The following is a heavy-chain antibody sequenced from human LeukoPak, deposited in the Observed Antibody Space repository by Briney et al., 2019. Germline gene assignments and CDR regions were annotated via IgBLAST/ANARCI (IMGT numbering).Heavy chain of an antibody. V-gene: IGHV3-33*01. D-gene: IGHD3-10*01. CDR3: AREEFDYYGSVYGMDV. J-gene: IGHJ6*04. CDR2: IWHDGSHK. Sequence: GGSLRLSCAASGFAFNTYAMHWARQAPGKGLEWVTLIWHDGSHKFYIDSVRGRFTISRDNSKNTVYLQMNGLRAEDTAVYYCAREEFDYYGSVYGMDVWGKGTTVTVSS. CDR1: GFAFNTYA.